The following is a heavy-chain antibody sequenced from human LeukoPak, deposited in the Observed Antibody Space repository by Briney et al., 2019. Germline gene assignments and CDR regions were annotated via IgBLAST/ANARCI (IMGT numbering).Heavy chain of an antibody. V-gene: IGHV3-23*01. J-gene: IGHJ4*02. CDR3: AKVPQWLVPINYFDY. CDR1: GFTFSSYA. D-gene: IGHD6-19*01. CDR2: ISGSGGST. Sequence: SGGSLGLSCAASGFTFSSYAMSWVRQAPGKGLEWVSAISGSGGSTYYADSVKGRFTISRDNSKNTLYLQMNSLRAEDTAVYYCAKVPQWLVPINYFDYWGQGTLVTVSS.